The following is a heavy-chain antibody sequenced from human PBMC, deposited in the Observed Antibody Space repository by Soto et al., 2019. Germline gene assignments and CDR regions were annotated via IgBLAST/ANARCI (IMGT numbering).Heavy chain of an antibody. Sequence: EERLVESGGGSVQPGGSLRLSCAASRFTFSSYWMYWVRQAPGKGLVWVSRINSDGSSTRYADSVKGRFSISRDNATITLYLKMNTLRAEETAVYYCARRREGYYYGLDVWGQGTTVTVSS. V-gene: IGHV3-74*01. CDR1: RFTFSSYW. CDR2: INSDGSST. D-gene: IGHD1-26*01. J-gene: IGHJ6*02. CDR3: ARRREGYYYGLDV.